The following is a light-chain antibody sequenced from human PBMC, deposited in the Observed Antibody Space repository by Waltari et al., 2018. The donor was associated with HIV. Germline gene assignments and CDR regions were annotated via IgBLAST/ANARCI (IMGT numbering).Light chain of an antibody. V-gene: IGLV3-21*02. Sequence: SYVLTQPTSVSVAPGQTARITCGGTKLGSKSVHWHQQKPGQAPVLVVYDDNDRPSGIPERFFGSNSGNTATLTITRVEAGDEADYYCQVWDSGSDHPDVVFGGGTKLTVL. CDR1: KLGSKS. CDR3: QVWDSGSDHPDVV. J-gene: IGLJ2*01. CDR2: DDN.